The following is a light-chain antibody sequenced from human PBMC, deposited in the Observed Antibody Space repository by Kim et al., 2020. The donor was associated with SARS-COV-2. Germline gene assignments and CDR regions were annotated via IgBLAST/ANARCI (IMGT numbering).Light chain of an antibody. J-gene: IGKJ4*01. V-gene: IGKV3-15*01. CDR1: QSVNDN. CDR3: QQYRDWPLT. CDR2: FAS. Sequence: EIVMTQSPATLSVSPGERANLSCRASQSVNDNLAWYQQKPGQTPRLLIYFASTRATGIPARFSGSGYGTEFTLTISSLQSEDFAVYYCQQYRDWPLTFGGGTKVDIK.